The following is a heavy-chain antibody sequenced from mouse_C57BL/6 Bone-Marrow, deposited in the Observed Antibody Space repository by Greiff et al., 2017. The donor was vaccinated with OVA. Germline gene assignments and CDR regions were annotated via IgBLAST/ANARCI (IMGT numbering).Heavy chain of an antibody. V-gene: IGHV10-1*01. CDR1: CFSFTTSS. Sequence: PLLASGAGFLPPNSSLPLSCPASCFSFTTSSLYWVPPPPGPGFSWVARIRSKSNNSATYYAVSVKDRFTISRDDSESMLYLQMNNLKTEDTAMYYCVRGGTSFGYWGQGTLVTVSA. CDR3: VRGGTSFGY. CDR2: IRSKSNNSAT. J-gene: IGHJ3*01. D-gene: IGHD2-14*01.